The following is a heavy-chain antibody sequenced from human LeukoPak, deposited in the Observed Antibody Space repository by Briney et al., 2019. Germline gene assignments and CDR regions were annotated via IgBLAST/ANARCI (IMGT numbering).Heavy chain of an antibody. CDR2: IKDDGRQK. J-gene: IGHJ4*02. D-gene: IGHD5-24*01. CDR1: GFTFSRYW. CDR3: ARDAGRGFDT. Sequence: GGSLRLSCAPSGFTFSRYWMTWVRQTPGKGLDWVASIKDDGRQKYYVDSVKGRFTVSRDNAKNSAYLQMDSLRAEDTALYYCARDAGRGFDTWGQGTQVTVSS. V-gene: IGHV3-7*01.